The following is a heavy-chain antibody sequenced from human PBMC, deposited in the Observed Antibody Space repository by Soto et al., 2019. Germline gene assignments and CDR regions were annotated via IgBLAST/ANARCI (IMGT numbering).Heavy chain of an antibody. CDR2: IYYSGST. CDR1: GGSISSGDYY. V-gene: IGHV4-30-4*01. J-gene: IGHJ6*02. D-gene: IGHD4-17*01. CDR3: ARGGRGYGDYAGHYYYGMDV. Sequence: QVQLQESGPGLVKPSQTLSLTCTVSGGSISSGDYYWSWIRQPPGKGLEWIGYIYYSGSTYYNPSLKSRVTISVDTSKNQFSLKLSSVNAADTAVYYWARGGRGYGDYAGHYYYGMDVWGQGTTVTVSS.